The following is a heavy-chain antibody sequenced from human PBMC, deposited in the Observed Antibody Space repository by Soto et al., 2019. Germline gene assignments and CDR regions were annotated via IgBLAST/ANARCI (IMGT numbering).Heavy chain of an antibody. D-gene: IGHD1-26*01. J-gene: IGHJ6*02. Sequence: GGSLRLSCAASGFTFSSYGMHWVRQAPGKGLEWVAVISYDGSNKYYADSVKGRFTISRDNSKNTLYLQMNSLRAEDTAVYYCAKDLMDSSGSYYYYYYGMDVWGQGTTVTVSS. CDR2: ISYDGSNK. CDR3: AKDLMDSSGSYYYYYYGMDV. V-gene: IGHV3-30*18. CDR1: GFTFSSYG.